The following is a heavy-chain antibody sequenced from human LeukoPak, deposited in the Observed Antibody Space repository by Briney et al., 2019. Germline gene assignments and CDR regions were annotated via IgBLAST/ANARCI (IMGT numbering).Heavy chain of an antibody. D-gene: IGHD5-18*01. CDR2: IFYSGST. CDR3: ARIGYSYGYGAFDI. CDR1: GGSISSSSYY. Sequence: PSETLSLTCTVSGGSISSSSYYWGWIRQPPGKGLEWIGNIFYSGSTYYSPSLRSRVTISLDTSRNQFSLKLSSVTAADTAVYYCARIGYSYGYGAFDIWGQGTMVTVSS. V-gene: IGHV4-39*07. J-gene: IGHJ3*02.